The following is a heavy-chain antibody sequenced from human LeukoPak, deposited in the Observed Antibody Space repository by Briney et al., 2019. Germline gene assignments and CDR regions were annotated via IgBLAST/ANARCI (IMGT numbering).Heavy chain of an antibody. D-gene: IGHD6-19*01. Sequence: SETLSLTCLVSGGSISSHYWTWIRQPPGEGLEWIGYISYSGSTNYNPSLKSRVTMSVDTSKNHFSLKLTSVTAADTAVYYCARDKVAVDGPRFDPWGQGTLVTVSS. CDR1: GGSISSHY. V-gene: IGHV4-59*11. CDR2: ISYSGST. CDR3: ARDKVAVDGPRFDP. J-gene: IGHJ5*02.